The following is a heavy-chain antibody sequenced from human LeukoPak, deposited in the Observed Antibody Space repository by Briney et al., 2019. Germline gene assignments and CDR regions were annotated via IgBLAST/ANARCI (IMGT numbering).Heavy chain of an antibody. Sequence: PGGSLRLSCAASGFTFSSYSMNWVRQAPGKGLEWVSYISSSSDTIYYADSVKGRFTISRDNAKSSLYLQMNSLRGEDTAVYYCARDYYNSSGYYYSGYWGQGTLVTVSS. J-gene: IGHJ4*02. CDR1: GFTFSSYS. CDR3: ARDYYNSSGYYYSGY. CDR2: ISSSSDTI. V-gene: IGHV3-48*01. D-gene: IGHD3-22*01.